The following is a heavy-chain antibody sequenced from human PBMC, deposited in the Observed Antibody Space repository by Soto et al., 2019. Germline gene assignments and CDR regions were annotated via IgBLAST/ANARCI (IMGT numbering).Heavy chain of an antibody. J-gene: IGHJ6*02. Sequence: LSLTCTVSGGSITYYYWSWIRQPPGKGLEWIGYIYYSGSTNYNPSLKSRVSISVDTSKNQFSLKLSSVTAADTAVYYCARVGGSAMDVWGQGTTVTVSS. CDR3: ARVGGSAMDV. V-gene: IGHV4-59*01. CDR1: GGSITYYY. CDR2: IYYSGST. D-gene: IGHD2-15*01.